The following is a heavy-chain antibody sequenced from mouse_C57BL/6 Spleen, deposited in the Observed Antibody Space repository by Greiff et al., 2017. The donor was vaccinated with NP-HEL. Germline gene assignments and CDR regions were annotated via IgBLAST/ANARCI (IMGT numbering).Heavy chain of an antibody. CDR3: ARSSDYYGSSPYWYFDV. J-gene: IGHJ1*03. V-gene: IGHV1-50*01. Sequence: VQLQQPGAELVKPGASVKLSCKASGYTFTSYWMQWVKQRPGQGLEWIGEIDPSDSYTNYNQKFKGKATLTVDTSSSTAYVQLSSLTSEDSAVYYCARSSDYYGSSPYWYFDVWGTGTTVTVSS. CDR1: GYTFTSYW. CDR2: IDPSDSYT. D-gene: IGHD1-1*01.